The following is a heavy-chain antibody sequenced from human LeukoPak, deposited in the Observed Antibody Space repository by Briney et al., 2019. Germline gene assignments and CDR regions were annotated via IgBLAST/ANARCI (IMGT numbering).Heavy chain of an antibody. D-gene: IGHD3-16*01. Sequence: GGSLRLSCAASGFTVSSNYMSWVRQAPGKGLEGGSIIYSGGSTYYADSVKGRFTISRDNSKNTVYLQMNSLRLEDAAVYYCARDWYGVGGVPDYWGQGTLVTVSS. CDR2: IYSGGST. CDR3: ARDWYGVGGVPDY. J-gene: IGHJ4*02. V-gene: IGHV3-66*01. CDR1: GFTVSSNY.